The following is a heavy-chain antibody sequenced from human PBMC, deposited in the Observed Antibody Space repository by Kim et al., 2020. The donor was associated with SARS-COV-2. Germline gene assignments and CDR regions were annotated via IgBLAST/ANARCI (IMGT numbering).Heavy chain of an antibody. V-gene: IGHV4-4*02. Sequence: HPTLEVRVTISAEKSKNQSSLKLGSVTAADTAVYYCARVVVAATAWFDPWGQGTLVTVSS. CDR3: ARVVVAATAWFDP. J-gene: IGHJ5*02. D-gene: IGHD2-15*01.